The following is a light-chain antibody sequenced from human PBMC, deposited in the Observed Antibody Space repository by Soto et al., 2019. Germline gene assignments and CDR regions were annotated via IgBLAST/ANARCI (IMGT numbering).Light chain of an antibody. J-gene: IGKJ1*01. CDR2: DAS. Sequence: DIPMTQSPSTLSASVGDRVTITCRASQSISTLLAWYQQKPGKAPELLISDASSLESGVPSRFSDSGSGAEFTLTISSLQPDDFATYYCQQYNSYSLWTFGQGTKVEIK. V-gene: IGKV1-5*01. CDR1: QSISTL. CDR3: QQYNSYSLWT.